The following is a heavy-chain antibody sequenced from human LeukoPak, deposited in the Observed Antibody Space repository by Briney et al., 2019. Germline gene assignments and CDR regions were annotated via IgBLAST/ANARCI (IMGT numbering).Heavy chain of an antibody. Sequence: SETLSLTCAVSGGSISSSNWWSWVRQPPGKGLEWIGEIYHSGSTYYNPSLKSRVTISVDTSKNQFSLKLSSVTAADTAVYYCARLSRGVRRDYWGQGTLVTVSS. CDR1: GGSISSSNW. CDR3: ARLSRGVRRDY. J-gene: IGHJ4*02. CDR2: IYHSGST. D-gene: IGHD3-10*01. V-gene: IGHV4-4*02.